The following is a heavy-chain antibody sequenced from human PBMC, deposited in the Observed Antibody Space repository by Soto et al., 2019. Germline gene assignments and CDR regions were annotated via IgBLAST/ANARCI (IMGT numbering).Heavy chain of an antibody. CDR2: ISSSSRYI. V-gene: IGHV3-21*01. CDR3: SRGFDILTGLYFQH. D-gene: IGHD3-9*01. CDR1: GFTFSSYS. Sequence: EVQLVESGGGLVKPGESLRLSCAASGFTFSSYSMNWVRQAPGKGLEWVSSISSSSRYIYYPDSVKGRFTISRDNAQNSLYLQMSSLRAEDTDVYYCSRGFDILTGLYFQHWGQGTLVTVSS. J-gene: IGHJ1*01.